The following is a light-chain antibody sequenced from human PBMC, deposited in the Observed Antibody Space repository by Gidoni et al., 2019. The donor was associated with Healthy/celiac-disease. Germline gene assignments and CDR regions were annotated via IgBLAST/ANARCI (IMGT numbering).Light chain of an antibody. V-gene: IGKV1-39*01. CDR3: QQSYNTPLT. J-gene: IGKJ4*01. CDR1: QSISNY. Sequence: DIQTDESPSSLSASVGDRVTIPCRASQSISNYLNWYQQKPGKAPKLLIYAASSLQSGVPSRFSGSGSGTDFTLTISSLQPEDFATYYCQQSYNTPLTFGGGTQVEIK. CDR2: AAS.